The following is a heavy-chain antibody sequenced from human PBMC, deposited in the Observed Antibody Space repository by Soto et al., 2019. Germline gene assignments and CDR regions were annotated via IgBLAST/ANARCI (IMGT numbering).Heavy chain of an antibody. V-gene: IGHV3-48*02. CDR3: ARVFYSVAGTGGLDS. CDR1: GFTFSSYS. CDR2: ISSSSSTI. D-gene: IGHD6-19*01. J-gene: IGHJ4*02. Sequence: EVQLVESGGGLVQPGGSLRLSCAASGFTFSSYSMNWVRQAPGKGLEWVSYISSSSSTIDYADSVKCRFTISRDNAKNSLYLQMNSLRDEDTAVYYCARVFYSVAGTGGLDSWGQGPLVTVSS.